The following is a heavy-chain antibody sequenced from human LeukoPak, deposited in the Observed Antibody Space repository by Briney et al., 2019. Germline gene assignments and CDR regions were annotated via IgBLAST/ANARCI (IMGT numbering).Heavy chain of an antibody. CDR3: ARTHCSSTSCYYYYGMDV. CDR2: INHSGST. Sequence: PSETLSLTCAVYGGSFSGYYWSWIRQPPGKGLEWIGEINHSGSTNYNPSLKSRVTISVDTSKNQFSLKLSSVTAADTAVYYCARTHCSSTSCYYYYGMDVWGKGTTVTVSS. J-gene: IGHJ6*04. V-gene: IGHV4-34*01. D-gene: IGHD2-2*01. CDR1: GGSFSGYY.